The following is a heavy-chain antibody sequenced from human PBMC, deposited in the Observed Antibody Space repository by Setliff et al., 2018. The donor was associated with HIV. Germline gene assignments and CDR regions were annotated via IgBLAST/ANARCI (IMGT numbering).Heavy chain of an antibody. CDR1: GGSFSGYY. CDR2: INHSGST. CDR3: ARLTTTYYYDSSAYYHPV. V-gene: IGHV4-34*01. D-gene: IGHD3-22*01. Sequence: ETLSLTCAVYGGSFSGYYWSWIRQPPGKGLEWIGEINHSGSTNYNPSLKSRVTVSVDTSKNQFSLKLSSVTAADTAVYYCARLTTTYYYDSSAYYHPVWGQGTLVTVSS. J-gene: IGHJ4*02.